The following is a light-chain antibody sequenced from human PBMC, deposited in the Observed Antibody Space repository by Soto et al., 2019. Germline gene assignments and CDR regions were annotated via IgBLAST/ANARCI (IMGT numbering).Light chain of an antibody. CDR3: QQYYSIPIT. CDR2: WAS. J-gene: IGKJ5*01. CDR1: QSVLYSPNNKSY. V-gene: IGKV4-1*01. Sequence: DIVMTQSPDSLAVSLGERATINCKSSQSVLYSPNNKSYLAWYQQKPGQPPKLLIYWASTRESGVPDRFGGSGSGTDFTLTITSPQAEDVAVYYCQQYYSIPITFGQGTRLEIK.